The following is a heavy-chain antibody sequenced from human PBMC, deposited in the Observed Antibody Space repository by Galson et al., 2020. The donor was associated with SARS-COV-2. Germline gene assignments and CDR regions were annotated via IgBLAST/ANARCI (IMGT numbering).Heavy chain of an antibody. V-gene: IGHV3-53*01. CDR1: GFTVSSNY. Sequence: SCAASGFTVSSNYMSWVRQAPGKGLEWVSVIYSGGSTYYADSVKGRFTISRDNSKNTLYLQMNSLRAEDTAVYYCARIGRSSYDFWSGYPYYYYYMDVWGKGTTVTVSS. CDR3: ARIGRSSYDFWSGYPYYYYYMDV. D-gene: IGHD3-3*01. J-gene: IGHJ6*03. CDR2: IYSGGST.